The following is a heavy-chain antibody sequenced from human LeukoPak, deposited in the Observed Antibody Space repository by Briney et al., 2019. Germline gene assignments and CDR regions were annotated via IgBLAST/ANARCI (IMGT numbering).Heavy chain of an antibody. V-gene: IGHV3-66*01. CDR2: IYSGGST. J-gene: IGHJ4*02. D-gene: IGHD3-16*02. Sequence: SGGSLRLSCAASGFTVSSKYMSWVRQAPGKGLEWVSAIYSGGSTYYADSVRGRFTISRDNSKNTVYLQMNSLRAEDTAVYYCARDDPDLNYGSPFIVWGQGTLVTVSS. CDR3: ARDDPDLNYGSPFIV. CDR1: GFTVSSKY.